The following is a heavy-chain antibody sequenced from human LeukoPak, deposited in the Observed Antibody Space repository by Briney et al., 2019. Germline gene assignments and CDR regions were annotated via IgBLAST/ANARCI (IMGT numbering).Heavy chain of an antibody. Sequence: SVKVSCKASGGTFSSYAISWVRQASGQGLEWMGGIIPIFGTANYAQKFQGRVTITADKSTSTAYMELSSLRSEDTAVYYCARSDIPGGYYYYGMDVWGKGTTVTVSS. CDR3: ARSDIPGGYYYYGMDV. CDR2: IIPIFGTA. J-gene: IGHJ6*04. CDR1: GGTFSSYA. D-gene: IGHD3-9*01. V-gene: IGHV1-69*06.